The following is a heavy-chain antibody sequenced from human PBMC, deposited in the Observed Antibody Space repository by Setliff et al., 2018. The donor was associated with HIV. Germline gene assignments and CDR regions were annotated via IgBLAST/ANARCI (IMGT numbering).Heavy chain of an antibody. CDR2: ISYGGGTM. Sequence: PGGSLRLSCVASGFTFSDFYMSWVRQAPGKGLEWLSYISYGGGTMFYAESVKGRFTISRDNAKNSLYLQMNSLRAEDTAVYYCARETSNYYDSSGQGLVWGQGTLVTVSS. CDR1: GFTFSDFY. J-gene: IGHJ4*02. CDR3: ARETSNYYDSSGQGLV. V-gene: IGHV3-11*04. D-gene: IGHD3-22*01.